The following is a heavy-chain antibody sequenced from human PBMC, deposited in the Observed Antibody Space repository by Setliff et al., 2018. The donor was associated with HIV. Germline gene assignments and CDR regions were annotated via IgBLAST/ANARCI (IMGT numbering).Heavy chain of an antibody. D-gene: IGHD6-13*01. J-gene: IGHJ4*02. CDR1: GFTFSSYS. CDR2: ISSSSSYI. V-gene: IGHV3-21*01. Sequence: GGSLRLSCAASGFTFSSYSMNWVRQAPGKGLEWVSSISSSSSYIYYADSAKGRFTISRDNAKNSLYLQMNSLRAEDTAVYYCARVPYSSSWSFDYWGQGTLVTVPQ. CDR3: ARVPYSSSWSFDY.